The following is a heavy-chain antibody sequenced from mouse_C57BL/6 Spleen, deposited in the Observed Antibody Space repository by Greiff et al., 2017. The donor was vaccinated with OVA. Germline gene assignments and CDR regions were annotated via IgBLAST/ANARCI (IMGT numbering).Heavy chain of an antibody. J-gene: IGHJ4*01. CDR2: IDPSDSYT. D-gene: IGHD3-2*02. Sequence: VQLQQPGAELVMPGASVKLSCKASGYTFTSYWMHWVKQRPGQGLEWIGEIDPSDSYTNYNQKFKGKSTLTVDKSSSTAYMQLSSLTSEDSAVYYCARGSSGSMDYWGQGTSVTVSS. V-gene: IGHV1-69*01. CDR3: ARGSSGSMDY. CDR1: GYTFTSYW.